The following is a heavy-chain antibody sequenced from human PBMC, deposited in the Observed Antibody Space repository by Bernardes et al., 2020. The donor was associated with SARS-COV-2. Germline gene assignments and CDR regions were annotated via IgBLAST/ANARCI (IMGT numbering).Heavy chain of an antibody. D-gene: IGHD2-2*01. Sequence: SETLSLTCTVSGGSISSSSYYWGWIRQPPGKGLEWIGSIYYSGSTYYNPSLKSRVTISVDTSKNQFSLKLSSVTAADTAVYYCVRLPDEGYCSSTSCRWFDPWGQGTLVTVSS. CDR1: GGSISSSSYY. CDR3: VRLPDEGYCSSTSCRWFDP. CDR2: IYYSGST. V-gene: IGHV4-39*01. J-gene: IGHJ5*02.